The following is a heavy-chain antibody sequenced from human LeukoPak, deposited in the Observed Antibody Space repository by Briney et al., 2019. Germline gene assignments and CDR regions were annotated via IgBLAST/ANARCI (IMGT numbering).Heavy chain of an antibody. CDR1: GGSFSGYY. V-gene: IGHV4-34*01. D-gene: IGHD5-24*01. CDR2: INHSGST. CDR3: ARGGVEMEMAYNWFDP. J-gene: IGHJ5*02. Sequence: SETLSLTCAVYGGSFSGYYWSWIRQPPGKGLEGIGEINHSGSTNYNPSLTSRVTISVDTSKNQFSLKLSSVTAADTAVYYCARGGVEMEMAYNWFDPWGQGTLVTVSS.